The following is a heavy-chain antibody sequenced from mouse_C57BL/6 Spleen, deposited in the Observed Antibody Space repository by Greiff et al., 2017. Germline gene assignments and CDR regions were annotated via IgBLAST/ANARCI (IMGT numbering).Heavy chain of an antibody. D-gene: IGHD1-1*01. CDR2: ISSGSSTI. J-gene: IGHJ2*01. CDR1: GFTFSDYG. CDR3: ARGRGHGGDY. V-gene: IGHV5-17*01. Sequence: EVNLVESGGGLVKPGGSLKLSCAASGFTFSDYGMHWVRQAPEKGLEWVAYISSGSSTIYYADTVKGRFTISRDNAKNTLFLQMTSLRSEDTAMYYCARGRGHGGDYWGQGTTLTVSS.